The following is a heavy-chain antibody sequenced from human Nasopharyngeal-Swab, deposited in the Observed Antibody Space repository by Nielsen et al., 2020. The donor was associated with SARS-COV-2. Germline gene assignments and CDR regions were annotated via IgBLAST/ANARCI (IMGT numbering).Heavy chain of an antibody. D-gene: IGHD3-3*01. CDR3: ATDRVRFLDFGYYYYGMDV. J-gene: IGHJ6*02. CDR2: FDPEDGET. Sequence: ASVKVSCKVSRYTLTELSMHWVRQAPGKGLEWMGGFDPEDGETIYAQKFQGRVTMTEDTSTDTAYMELSSLRSEDTAVYYCATDRVRFLDFGYYYYGMDVWGQGTTVTVSS. CDR1: RYTLTELS. V-gene: IGHV1-24*01.